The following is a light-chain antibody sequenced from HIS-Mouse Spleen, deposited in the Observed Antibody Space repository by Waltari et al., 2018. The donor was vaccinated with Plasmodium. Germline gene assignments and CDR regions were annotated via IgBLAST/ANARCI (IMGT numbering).Light chain of an antibody. CDR3: QQYNNWSFT. CDR1: QSVSSN. Sequence: EIVMTQSPATLSVSPGERAPLSCRASQSVSSNLAWYLQKPGQAPRLLIYGASTRATGIPARFSGSGSGTEFTLTISSLQSEDFAVYYCQQYNNWSFTFGPGTKVDIK. J-gene: IGKJ3*01. CDR2: GAS. V-gene: IGKV3-15*01.